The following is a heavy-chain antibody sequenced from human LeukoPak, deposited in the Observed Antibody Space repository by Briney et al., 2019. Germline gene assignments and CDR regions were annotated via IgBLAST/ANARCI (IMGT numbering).Heavy chain of an antibody. Sequence: SETLSLTCTVSGGRINNHYWTWIRQPPGNGLEWLGYIYYSGTTNYNPSLRSRVTISIDTSKNQFSLKMSSVTAADTAVYYCARDLMGASHFDYWGQGTLVTVSS. CDR1: GGRINNHY. J-gene: IGHJ4*02. CDR3: ARDLMGASHFDY. D-gene: IGHD4/OR15-4a*01. CDR2: IYYSGTT. V-gene: IGHV4-59*11.